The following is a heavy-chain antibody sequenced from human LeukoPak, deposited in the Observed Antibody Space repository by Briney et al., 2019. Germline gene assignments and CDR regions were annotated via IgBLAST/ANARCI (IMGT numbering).Heavy chain of an antibody. CDR2: ISAYNGNT. D-gene: IGHD3-10*01. J-gene: IGHJ5*02. CDR1: GYTFTSYG. CDR3: ASEAFGEFNWFDP. V-gene: IGHV1-18*01. Sequence: ASVKVSCKASGYTFTSYGISWLRQAPGQGLEWMGWISAYNGNTNYAQKLQGRVTITTDTSTSTAYMELRSLRSDDTAVYYCASEAFGEFNWFDPWGQGTLVTVSS.